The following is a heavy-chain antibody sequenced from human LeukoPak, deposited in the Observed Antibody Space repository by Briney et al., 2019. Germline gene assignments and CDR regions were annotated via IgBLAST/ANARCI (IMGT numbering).Heavy chain of an antibody. CDR2: VNSDGSGT. D-gene: IGHD1-26*01. CDR3: ARESKYRSYPFDY. Sequence: PGGSLRLSCAASGFTFSSYWMHWLRQAPGKGLVGVSRVNSDGSGTTYADSVKGRFTISRDNAKHTLYLHMNSLRADDTAVYYCARESKYRSYPFDYWGQGTLVTVSS. V-gene: IGHV3-74*01. J-gene: IGHJ4*02. CDR1: GFTFSSYW.